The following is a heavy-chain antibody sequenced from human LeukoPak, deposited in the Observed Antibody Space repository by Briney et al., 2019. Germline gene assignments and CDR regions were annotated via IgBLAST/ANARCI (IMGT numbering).Heavy chain of an antibody. CDR1: GESFSGYH. CDR3: TGHAIFFFDY. V-gene: IGHV4-34*01. J-gene: IGHJ4*02. Sequence: TSETLSLTCAVYGESFSGYHWSWIRQSPGKGLEWIGEISHTGIASYNPSLKSRVAISVDASKNQFSLRMDSVTAADRAVYDSTGHAIFFFDYWGRGTLVTVSS. CDR2: ISHTGIA. D-gene: IGHD3-3*01.